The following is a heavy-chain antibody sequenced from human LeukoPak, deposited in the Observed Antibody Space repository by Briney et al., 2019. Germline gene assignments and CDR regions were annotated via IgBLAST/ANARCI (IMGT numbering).Heavy chain of an antibody. CDR3: ARDRSRVLDY. D-gene: IGHD3-3*01. J-gene: IGHJ4*02. CDR2: INPVSGGT. V-gene: IGHV1-2*02. Sequence: ASVKVSCKASGFTFTDYYMHWVRQAPGQGPEWKGWINPVSGGTDFAQKFQGRVTFSRDLSITTVYMDLRRLRFDDTAVYYCARDRSRVLDYWGQGTVVTVSS. CDR1: GFTFTDYY.